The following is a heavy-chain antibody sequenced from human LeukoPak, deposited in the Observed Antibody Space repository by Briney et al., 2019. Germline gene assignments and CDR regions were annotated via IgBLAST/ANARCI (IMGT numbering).Heavy chain of an antibody. J-gene: IGHJ4*02. CDR1: GFSFSTYA. V-gene: IGHV3-64D*06. D-gene: IGHD1-26*01. CDR3: VKDRGIVGARYFDY. Sequence: QPGGSLRLSCSASGFSFSTYAMHWVRQAPGKGLEYVSAISSNGGSTYYADSVKGRFTISRDNSKNTLYLQMSSLRVEDTAVYYCVKDRGIVGARYFDYWGQGTLVTVSS. CDR2: ISSNGGST.